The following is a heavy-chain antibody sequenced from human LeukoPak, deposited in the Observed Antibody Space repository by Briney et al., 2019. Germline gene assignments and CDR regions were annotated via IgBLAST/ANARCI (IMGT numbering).Heavy chain of an antibody. D-gene: IGHD2-15*01. V-gene: IGHV3-66*03. CDR2: IRDSGET. CDR3: ARDRAATQDWVEFDP. Sequence: PGGSLRLSCAISGFSVSNYYMSWVRQAPGKGLEWVSLIRDSGETFYVDSVKGRFTVSRDNSKNTMYLQMNRLRVEDTAVYFCARDRAATQDWVEFDPWGQGTLDTVSS. J-gene: IGHJ5*02. CDR1: GFSVSNYY.